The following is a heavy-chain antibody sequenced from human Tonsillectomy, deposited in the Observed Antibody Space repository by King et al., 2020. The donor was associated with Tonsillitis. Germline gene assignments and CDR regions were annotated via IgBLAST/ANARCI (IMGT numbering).Heavy chain of an antibody. V-gene: IGHV3-20*04. CDR2: LNWNDAST. Sequence: EVQLVESGGRVVRPGGSLRLSCAASGFTFEDYGMAWVRQPPGKGLEWVSGLNWNDASTGYPDSVKGRFTISRDNAKNSLYLQMNSLRLEDTALYYCARRVAGSLNWYFDVWGRGTLVTVSS. D-gene: IGHD6-19*01. J-gene: IGHJ2*01. CDR1: GFTFEDYG. CDR3: ARRVAGSLNWYFDV.